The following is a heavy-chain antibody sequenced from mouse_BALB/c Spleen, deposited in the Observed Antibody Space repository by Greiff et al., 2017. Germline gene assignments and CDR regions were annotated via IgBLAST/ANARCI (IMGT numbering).Heavy chain of an antibody. CDR2: INSNGGST. J-gene: IGHJ2*01. V-gene: IGHV5-6-3*01. D-gene: IGHD2-14*01. CDR3: ARDNYRYDYFDY. CDR1: GFTFSSYG. Sequence: EVKLVESGGGLVQPGGSLKLSCAASGFTFSSYGMSWVRQTPDKRLELVATINSNGGSTYYPDSVKGRFTISRDNAKNTLYLQMSSLKSEDTAMYYCARDNYRYDYFDYWGQGTTLTVSS.